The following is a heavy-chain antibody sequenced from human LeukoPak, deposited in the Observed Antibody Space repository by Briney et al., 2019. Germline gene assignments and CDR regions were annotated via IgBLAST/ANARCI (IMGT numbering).Heavy chain of an antibody. V-gene: IGHV4-39*07. Sequence: SETLSLTCTVSGGSISSSSYYWGWIRQPPGKGLEWIGSIYYSGSTYYNPSLKSRVTISVDTSKNQFSLKLSSVTAADTAVYYCARGSLYSSSWYEREDSIFDYWGQGTLVTVSS. D-gene: IGHD6-13*01. CDR1: GGSISSSSYY. CDR3: ARGSLYSSSWYEREDSIFDY. J-gene: IGHJ4*02. CDR2: IYYSGST.